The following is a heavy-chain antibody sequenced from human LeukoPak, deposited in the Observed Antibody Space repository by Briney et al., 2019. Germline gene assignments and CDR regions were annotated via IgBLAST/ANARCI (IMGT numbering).Heavy chain of an antibody. V-gene: IGHV3-7*03. CDR3: ARDSLARPLGY. J-gene: IGHJ4*02. D-gene: IGHD6-6*01. Sequence: GGSLRLSCVASGLNFNSRWMDWVRRAPGQGLECGASIKDDGSETHYVDSVRGRFTISRDNAKNTLYLQMSSLRAEDTAVYYCARDSLARPLGYWGQGTLVTVSS. CDR2: IKDDGSET. CDR1: GLNFNSRW.